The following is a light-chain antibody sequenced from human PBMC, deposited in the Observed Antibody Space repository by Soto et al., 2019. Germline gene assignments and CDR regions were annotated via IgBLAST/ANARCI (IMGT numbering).Light chain of an antibody. J-gene: IGLJ3*02. CDR3: AAWDDQLNRVL. CDR1: TSNIGGYS. V-gene: IGLV1-44*01. CDR2: SDK. Sequence: QSVLPQPPSPSGTPGQRVTISCSGSTSNIGGYSVNWYQHLPGTAPKILIYSDKEPPSGVPDRCSGSTSGTSASLASSGLQAEDAAEYYSAAWDDQLNRVLFGGGTKLTVL.